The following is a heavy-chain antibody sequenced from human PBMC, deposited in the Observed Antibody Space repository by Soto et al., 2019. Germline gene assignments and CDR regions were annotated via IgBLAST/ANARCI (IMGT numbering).Heavy chain of an antibody. CDR3: AIGPFLGDYVENGMDV. V-gene: IGHV3-11*05. D-gene: IGHD4-17*01. CDR1: GFTFSDYY. Sequence: QVQLVESGGGLVKPGGSLRLSCAASGFTFSDYYMSWIRQAPGKGLEWVSYISSSSSYTNYADSVKGRFTISRDNAKNSLYLQMNSLRAEATAVYYCAIGPFLGDYVENGMDVWGQGTTVTVSS. CDR2: ISSSSSYT. J-gene: IGHJ6*02.